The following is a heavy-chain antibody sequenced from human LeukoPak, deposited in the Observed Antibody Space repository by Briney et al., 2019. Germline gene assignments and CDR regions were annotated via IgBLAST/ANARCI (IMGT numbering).Heavy chain of an antibody. Sequence: PGGSLRLSCAASGFTFSSYAMSWVRQAPGKGLEWVSAISGSGGSTYYADSVKGRFTISRDNSKNTLYLQMNSLRAEDTAVYYCAKEYYDSSGYWLNRAFDIWGQGTMVTVSS. J-gene: IGHJ3*02. V-gene: IGHV3-23*01. CDR2: ISGSGGST. CDR3: AKEYYDSSGYWLNRAFDI. CDR1: GFTFSSYA. D-gene: IGHD3-22*01.